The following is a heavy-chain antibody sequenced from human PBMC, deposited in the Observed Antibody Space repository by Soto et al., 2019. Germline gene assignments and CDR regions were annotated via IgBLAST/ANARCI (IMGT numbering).Heavy chain of an antibody. CDR1: GGSISNYY. V-gene: IGHV4-4*07. Sequence: QVHLQESGPGLVKPSETLSITCSVSGGSISNYYWSWIRQPAGKRLEWIGRIYSTGSTNYNPSLKSRVTMSLDTSQKQISLQLTSVTAADTAVYYCAREAFSGGVWSFDLWGRCTLVTVSS. CDR2: IYSTGST. J-gene: IGHJ2*01. D-gene: IGHD2-15*01. CDR3: AREAFSGGVWSFDL.